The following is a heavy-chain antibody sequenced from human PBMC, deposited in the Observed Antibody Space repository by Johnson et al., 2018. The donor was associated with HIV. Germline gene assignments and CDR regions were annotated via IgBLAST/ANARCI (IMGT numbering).Heavy chain of an antibody. J-gene: IGHJ3*02. CDR2: IKQDGSEK. V-gene: IGHV3-7*02. Sequence: EQLVESGGGVVQPGRSLRLSCASSGFIFSSYWMTWVRQAPGKGLEWVANIKQDGSEKYYVDSVKGRFTISRDNAKNSLYLQMNSLRAEDTAVYYCASRSYGYVRHAFDIWGQGTMVTVSS. D-gene: IGHD5-18*01. CDR1: GFIFSSYW. CDR3: ASRSYGYVRHAFDI.